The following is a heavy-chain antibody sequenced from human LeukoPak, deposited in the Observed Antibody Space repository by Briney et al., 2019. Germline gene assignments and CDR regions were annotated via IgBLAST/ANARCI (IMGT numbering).Heavy chain of an antibody. CDR1: GFTVSSNY. Sequence: GGSLRLSCAASGFTVSSNYMSWVRQAPGKGLEWVSVIYSGGSTYYADSVKGRFTISRDNSKNTLYLQMNSLRAEDTAVYYCARWGDYGGNSSPAFDIWGQGTMVTVSS. V-gene: IGHV3-66*01. D-gene: IGHD4-23*01. CDR3: ARWGDYGGNSSPAFDI. CDR2: IYSGGST. J-gene: IGHJ3*02.